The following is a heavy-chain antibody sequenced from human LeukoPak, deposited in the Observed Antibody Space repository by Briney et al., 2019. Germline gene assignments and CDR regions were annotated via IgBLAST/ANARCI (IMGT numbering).Heavy chain of an antibody. CDR2: ISYDGSNK. J-gene: IGHJ4*02. CDR1: GFTFSNYA. V-gene: IGHV3-30*18. CDR3: AKDLGGDVVATSDY. D-gene: IGHD5-12*01. Sequence: GGSLRLSCAASGFTFSNYAMSWVRQAPEKGLEWVAVISYDGSNKYYADSVKGRFTISRDNSKNTLYLQMNSLRAEDTAVYYCAKDLGGDVVATSDYWGQGTLVTVSS.